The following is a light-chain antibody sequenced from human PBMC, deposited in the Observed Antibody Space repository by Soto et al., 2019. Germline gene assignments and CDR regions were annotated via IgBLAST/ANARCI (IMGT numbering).Light chain of an antibody. CDR2: DVS. CDR3: QSYDSSLSGSDV. Sequence: QSVLTQPASVSGSPGQSITISCTGTSSDVGGYNYVSWYQQHPGKAPKLMIYDVSNRPSGVSNRFSGSKSGTTASLTISGLQAEDEADYYCQSYDSSLSGSDVFGTGTRSPS. J-gene: IGLJ1*01. V-gene: IGLV2-14*03. CDR1: SSDVGGYNY.